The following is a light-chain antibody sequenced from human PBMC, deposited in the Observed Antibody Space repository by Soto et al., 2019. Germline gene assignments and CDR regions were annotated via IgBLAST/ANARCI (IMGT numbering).Light chain of an antibody. CDR2: AVF. CDR1: HGINRN. Sequence: EIVLTQSPGTLSLSPGERATLSCRASHGINRNLAWYQHKPGQAPRLVIYAVFTRAAGIPGRFSGGASGTEFTLTINGLQSEDFAVYYCHQYNNWPRTFGQGTKVDI. V-gene: IGKV3-15*01. J-gene: IGKJ1*01. CDR3: HQYNNWPRT.